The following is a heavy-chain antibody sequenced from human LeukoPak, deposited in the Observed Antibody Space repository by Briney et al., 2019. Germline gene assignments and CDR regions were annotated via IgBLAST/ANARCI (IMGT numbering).Heavy chain of an antibody. V-gene: IGHV3-21*01. J-gene: IGHJ6*02. CDR1: GFTFSSYS. Sequence: GGSLRLSCAASGFTFSSYSMNWVRQAPGKRREWVSSISSSSSYIYYADSVKGRFTISRDNAKNSLYLQMNSLRAEDTAVYYCARVNRLAAAGTNYYGMDVWGQGTTVTVSS. CDR2: ISSSSSYI. D-gene: IGHD6-13*01. CDR3: ARVNRLAAAGTNYYGMDV.